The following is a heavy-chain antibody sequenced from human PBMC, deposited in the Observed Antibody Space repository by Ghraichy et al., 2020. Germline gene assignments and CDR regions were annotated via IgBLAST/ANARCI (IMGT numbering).Heavy chain of an antibody. J-gene: IGHJ6*02. D-gene: IGHD2/OR15-2a*01. V-gene: IGHV4-59*01. CDR3: ARVVIGATIRYGVDV. Sequence: SETLSLTCSVSGGSISSYFWTWIRQPPGKGLEWIAYVHYSGTTNYNPSLKSRVTISLDTSNKQFSLQLNSVTAADTAVYYCARVVIGATIRYGVDVWGQGTRSPFP. CDR1: GGSISSYF. CDR2: VHYSGTT.